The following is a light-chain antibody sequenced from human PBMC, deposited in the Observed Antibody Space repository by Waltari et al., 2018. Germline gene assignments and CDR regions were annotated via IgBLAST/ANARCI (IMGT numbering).Light chain of an antibody. CDR2: EGS. CDR3: CSYAGSSTLNWV. J-gene: IGLJ3*02. V-gene: IGLV2-23*03. CDR1: SSDVGSYNL. Sequence: QSALTQPASVSGSPGQSITISCTGTSSDVGSYNLVSSYQQHPGKAPKLMIYEGSKRPSGVSNRFSGSKSGNTASLTISGLQAEDEADYYCCSYAGSSTLNWVFGGGTKLTVL.